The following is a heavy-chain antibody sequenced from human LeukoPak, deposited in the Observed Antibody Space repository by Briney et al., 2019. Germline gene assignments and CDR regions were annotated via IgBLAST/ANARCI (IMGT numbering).Heavy chain of an antibody. D-gene: IGHD3-3*01. CDR1: GFTFSGSA. V-gene: IGHV3-73*01. CDR2: IRSKANNYAT. CDR3: TRFYDFGLDY. Sequence: PGGSLRLSCAASGFTFSGSAMHWVRQASGKGLEWVGRIRSKANNYATAYAASVKGRFTVSRDDSRKTAYLQMNSLKTEDTAVYYCTRFYDFGLDYWGQGTPVTVSS. J-gene: IGHJ4*02.